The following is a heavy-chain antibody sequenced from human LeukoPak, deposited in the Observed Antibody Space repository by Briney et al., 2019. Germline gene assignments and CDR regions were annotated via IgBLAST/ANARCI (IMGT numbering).Heavy chain of an antibody. Sequence: GGSLRLSCAASGFTVSSNYMSWVRQAPGKGLVWVSRINSDGSSTSYADSVKGRFTISRDNAKNTLFLQMNSLRAEDTAVYYCARDYYGSGSYVDYWGQGTLVTVSS. CDR2: INSDGSST. V-gene: IGHV3-74*01. D-gene: IGHD3-10*01. CDR1: GFTVSSNY. CDR3: ARDYYGSGSYVDY. J-gene: IGHJ4*02.